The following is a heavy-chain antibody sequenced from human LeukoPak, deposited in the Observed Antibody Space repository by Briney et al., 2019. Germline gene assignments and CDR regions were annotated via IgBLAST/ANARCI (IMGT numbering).Heavy chain of an antibody. Sequence: PSETLSLTCTVSGGSISSSSYYWGWIRQPPGKGLEWIGSVYYTGASYYNPSLKSRVTISIDTSKKHFSLKLTSVTAADTAVYYCARDPHYANWFDPWGQGTLVTVSS. D-gene: IGHD4-17*01. CDR3: ARDPHYANWFDP. CDR2: VYYTGAS. J-gene: IGHJ5*02. CDR1: GGSISSSSYY. V-gene: IGHV4-39*07.